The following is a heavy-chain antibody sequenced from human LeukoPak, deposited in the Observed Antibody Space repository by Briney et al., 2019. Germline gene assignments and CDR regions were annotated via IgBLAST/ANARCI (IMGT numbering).Heavy chain of an antibody. CDR1: GFTFSTYA. V-gene: IGHV3-23*01. CDR2: ISGRGGNT. D-gene: IGHD3-10*01. J-gene: IGHJ4*02. CDR3: AKGLGNYYKWDY. Sequence: PGGSLRLSCVASGFTFSTYAMTWVRQAPGKGLEWVSAISGRGGNTYDADSVKGRFTISRDNSKNTLYLQMNSLRAEDTAVYYCAKGLGNYYKWDYWGQGTQVTVSS.